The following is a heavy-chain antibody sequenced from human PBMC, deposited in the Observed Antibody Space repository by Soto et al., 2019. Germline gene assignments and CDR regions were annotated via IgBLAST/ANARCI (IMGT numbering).Heavy chain of an antibody. Sequence: EVQLVESGGGLVKPGGSLRLSCATSGFIFSNAWMSWVRQAPVKGLEWVGRIKTNTDGGTKDYAAPVKVRFTISRDDSKTMLYQQMNCRKTEDTIMYCGTTDPSGYRRDHWGQGNLGTVSS. CDR3: TTDPSGYRRDH. V-gene: IGHV3-15*01. CDR2: IKTNTDGGTK. J-gene: IGHJ4*02. D-gene: IGHD6-13*01. CDR1: GFIFSNAW.